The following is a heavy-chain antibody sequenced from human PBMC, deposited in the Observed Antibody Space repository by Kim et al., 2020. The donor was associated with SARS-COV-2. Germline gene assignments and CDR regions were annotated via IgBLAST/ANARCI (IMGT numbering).Heavy chain of an antibody. Sequence: GGSLRLSCVGSGFTFDNYAMSWVRQAPGKGLEWVSVVSGVGVNKFYADSVRGRFTISRDNSKNILYLQMNSLRDEDTALYYCAKMAVLVGYNYFYYYGM. D-gene: IGHD5-12*01. V-gene: IGHV3-23*01. CDR3: AKMAVLVGYNYFYYYGM. CDR1: GFTFDNYA. J-gene: IGHJ6*01. CDR2: VSGVGVNK.